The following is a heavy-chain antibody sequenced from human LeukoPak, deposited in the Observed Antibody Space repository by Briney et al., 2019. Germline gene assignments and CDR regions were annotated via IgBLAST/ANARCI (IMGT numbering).Heavy chain of an antibody. CDR3: ARYCSGGSCPLDASDI. V-gene: IGHV4-34*01. CDR2: INHSGST. CDR1: GGSFSGYY. D-gene: IGHD2-15*01. Sequence: PSETLSLTCAVYGGSFSGYYWSWIRQPPGKGLEWIGEINHSGSTNYNPSLKSRVTISVDTSKNQFSLKLSSVTAADTAVYYCARYCSGGSCPLDASDIWGQGTMVTVSS. J-gene: IGHJ3*02.